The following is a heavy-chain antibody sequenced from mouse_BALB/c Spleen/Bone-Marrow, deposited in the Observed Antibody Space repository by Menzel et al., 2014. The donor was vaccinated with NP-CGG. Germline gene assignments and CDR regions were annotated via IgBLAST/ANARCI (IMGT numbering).Heavy chain of an antibody. D-gene: IGHD2-4*01. Sequence: QVQLKESGPGLVAPSQSLSITCTVSGFSLTGYGVNWVRQPPGKGLEWLGMIWGDGSTDYNSALKSRLSISKDNSKSQVFLKMNSLQTDDTARYYCARALYDYDDLYCAMDYWGQGTSVTVPS. J-gene: IGHJ4*01. CDR1: GFSLTGYG. V-gene: IGHV2-6-7*01. CDR3: ARALYDYDDLYCAMDY. CDR2: IWGDGST.